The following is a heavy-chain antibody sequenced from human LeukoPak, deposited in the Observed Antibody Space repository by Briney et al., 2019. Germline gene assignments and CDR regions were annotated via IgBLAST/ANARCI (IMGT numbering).Heavy chain of an antibody. J-gene: IGHJ4*02. V-gene: IGHV3-30*04. CDR2: ISYDGSNK. CDR3: ARDAQGVTTAY. D-gene: IGHD2-21*02. Sequence: GGSLRLSCAASGFTFSSYAMHWVRQAPGKGLEWVAVISYDGSNKYYADSVKGRFTISRDNSKNTLYPQMNSLRAEDTAVYYCARDAQGVTTAYWGQGTLVTVSS. CDR1: GFTFSSYA.